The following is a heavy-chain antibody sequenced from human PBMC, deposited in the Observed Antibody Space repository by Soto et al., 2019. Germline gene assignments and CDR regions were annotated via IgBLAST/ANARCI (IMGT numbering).Heavy chain of an antibody. CDR2: IYYRGTT. Sequence: QVQLQESGPGQVKPSETLSLTCSVSGVSTSNHYWTWIRKPPGQGPEWIGCIYYRGTTNYNASFNSRVTISVDTSKNQFSLKLTSVTTADTAVYYCARGGGSPYHDHEFDYWGQGILVTVSS. CDR1: GVSTSNHY. J-gene: IGHJ4*02. D-gene: IGHD2-2*01. CDR3: ARGGGSPYHDHEFDY. V-gene: IGHV4-59*11.